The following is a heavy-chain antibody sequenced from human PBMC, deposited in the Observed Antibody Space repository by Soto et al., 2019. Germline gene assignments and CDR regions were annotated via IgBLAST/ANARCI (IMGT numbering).Heavy chain of an antibody. V-gene: IGHV3-43*01. CDR2: ISWDGGST. Sequence: PGGSLRLSCAASGFTFDDYTMHWVRQAPGKGLEWVSLISWDGGSTYYADSVKGRFTISRDNSKISLYLQMNSLKTEDTALYYCAKVAYYYDSNSYYLDYWGQGTLVTVSS. J-gene: IGHJ4*02. D-gene: IGHD3-22*01. CDR1: GFTFDDYT. CDR3: AKVAYYYDSNSYYLDY.